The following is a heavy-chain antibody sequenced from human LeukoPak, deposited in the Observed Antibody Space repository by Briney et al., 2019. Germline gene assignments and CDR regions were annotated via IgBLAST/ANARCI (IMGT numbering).Heavy chain of an antibody. D-gene: IGHD6-13*01. CDR2: IKQDGSEK. CDR1: GFTFSSYW. V-gene: IGHV3-7*01. CDR3: AKAGSSSWYGGWFDP. Sequence: GGSLRLSCAASGFTFSSYWMTWVRQAPGKGLEWVANIKQDGSEKYYVDFVKGRFTISRDNAKNSLYLQMNSLRAEDTAVYYCAKAGSSSWYGGWFDPWGQGTLVTVSS. J-gene: IGHJ5*02.